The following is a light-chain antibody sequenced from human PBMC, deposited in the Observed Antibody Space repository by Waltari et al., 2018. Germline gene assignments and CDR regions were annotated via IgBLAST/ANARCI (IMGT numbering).Light chain of an antibody. Sequence: QSALTQPASVSGSPGQSITISCTGTNNDLGYYNFVSWYQRHPGKAPKLMIFDVTRWASGVAHRFSGSKSGNTASLTISGLQPEDEADYFCASYTSTNTVVFGGGTRVTVL. CDR1: NNDLGYYNF. V-gene: IGLV2-14*01. CDR3: ASYTSTNTVV. CDR2: DVT. J-gene: IGLJ2*01.